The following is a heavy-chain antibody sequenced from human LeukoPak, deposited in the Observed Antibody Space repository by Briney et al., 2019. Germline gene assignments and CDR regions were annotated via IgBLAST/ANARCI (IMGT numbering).Heavy chain of an antibody. V-gene: IGHV3-21*04. J-gene: IGHJ4*02. CDR3: VRDRGTYRPIDY. Sequence: SGGSLRLSCAASAFSLSAYNMNWVRQAPGKGLEWVSSISYTGTYIYYADSVKGRFTISRDNAQNSLYLQMNSLRAEDTAIYYCVRDRGTYRPIDYWGQGTLVTVSS. CDR1: AFSLSAYN. D-gene: IGHD1-26*01. CDR2: ISYTGTYI.